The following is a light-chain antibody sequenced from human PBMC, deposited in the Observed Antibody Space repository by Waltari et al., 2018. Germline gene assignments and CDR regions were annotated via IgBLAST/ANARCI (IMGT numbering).Light chain of an antibody. CDR2: WAS. J-gene: IGKJ5*01. Sequence: QSVLHSSNNKNYLAWYQQKPGQPPKLLIYWASTRESGVPDRFSGSGSGTDFTLTISSLQAEDVAVYYCQQYYSTPPITFGQGTRLEIK. CDR1: QSVLHSSNNKNY. V-gene: IGKV4-1*01. CDR3: QQYYSTPPIT.